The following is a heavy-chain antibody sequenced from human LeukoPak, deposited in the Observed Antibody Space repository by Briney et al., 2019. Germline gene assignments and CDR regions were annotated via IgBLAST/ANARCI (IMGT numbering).Heavy chain of an antibody. J-gene: IGHJ5*02. Sequence: ASVKVSCKASGYTFTSYDINWVRQATGQGLEWMGWMNPNSGNTGYAQKFQGRVTMTRNTSISTAYMELSSLRSEDTAVYYCARGRVDSSSGFGHNWFDPWGQGTLVTVSA. CDR3: ARGRVDSSSGFGHNWFDP. CDR1: GYTFTSYD. CDR2: MNPNSGNT. D-gene: IGHD6-13*01. V-gene: IGHV1-8*01.